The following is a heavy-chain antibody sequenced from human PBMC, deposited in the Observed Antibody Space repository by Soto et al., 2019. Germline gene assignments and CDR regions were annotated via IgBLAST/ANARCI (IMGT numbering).Heavy chain of an antibody. CDR1: GYTFNIYG. D-gene: IGHD4-4*01. CDR2: ISAYNGQT. J-gene: IGHJ6*02. V-gene: IGHV1-18*01. CDR3: ARDYGNTGGMDV. Sequence: QVQLVQSGVEVKKPGASVKVSCKASGYTFNIYGISWVRQAPGQGLEWLGWISAYNGQTKDAQKFQGRVFMTTDTSTTPAYMELRSLRSDDTAVYYCARDYGNTGGMDVWGQGTTVTVSS.